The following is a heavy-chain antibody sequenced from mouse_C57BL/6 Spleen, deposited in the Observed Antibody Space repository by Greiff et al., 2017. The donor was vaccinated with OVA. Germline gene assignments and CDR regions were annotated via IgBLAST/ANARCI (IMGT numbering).Heavy chain of an antibody. CDR2: IWGGGST. V-gene: IGHV2-9*01. CDR1: GFSLTSYG. Sequence: VKVVESGPGLVAPSQSLSITCTVSGFSLTSYGVDWVRQPPGQGLEWLGVIWGGGSTNYNSALMSRLSISKDNSKSQVFLKMNSLQTDDTAMYYCAKRHYYGRGAMDYWGQGTSVTVSS. D-gene: IGHD1-1*01. CDR3: AKRHYYGRGAMDY. J-gene: IGHJ4*01.